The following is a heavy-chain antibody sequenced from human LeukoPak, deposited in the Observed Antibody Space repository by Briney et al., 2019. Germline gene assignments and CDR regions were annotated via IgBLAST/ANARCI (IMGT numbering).Heavy chain of an antibody. D-gene: IGHD2-2*01. CDR1: GDTFSSYA. CDR2: IIPIFGTA. V-gene: IGHV1-69*13. J-gene: IGHJ4*02. Sequence: ASVKVSCKASGDTFSSYAISWVRQAPGQGLEWMGGIIPIFGTANYAQKFQGRVTITADESTSTAYMELNSLRSEDTAVYYCVRGLAGCSSTSCYRWGQGTLVTVSS. CDR3: VRGLAGCSSTSCYR.